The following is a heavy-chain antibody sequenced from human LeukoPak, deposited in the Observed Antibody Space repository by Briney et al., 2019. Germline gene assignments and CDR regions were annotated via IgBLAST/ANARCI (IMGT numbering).Heavy chain of an antibody. V-gene: IGHV4-38-2*01. D-gene: IGHD3-3*01. Sequence: PSETLSLTCAVSGYSISSGYYWSLIREPPVKVLECIGSIGNSGSTYYNPSLKGRFTISVDTSKIQFSLKLSSVTAADTAVYYCARLLGFWSGYSDDWGQGTLVTVSS. CDR2: IGNSGST. CDR1: GYSISSGYY. J-gene: IGHJ4*02. CDR3: ARLLGFWSGYSDD.